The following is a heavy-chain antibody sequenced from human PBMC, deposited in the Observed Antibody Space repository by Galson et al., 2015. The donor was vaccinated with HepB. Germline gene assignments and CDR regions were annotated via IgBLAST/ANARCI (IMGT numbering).Heavy chain of an antibody. CDR3: VKEGAWFGGDWFDP. CDR2: INGRGSTT. Sequence: SLRLSCAGSGFIFRHHAMGWIRQAPGKGLEWVSGINGRGSTTYYADAVKGRFSISRDNSKNTVFLQMDNLKVDDTAIYYCVKEGAWFGGDWFDPWGQGTLVTVS. V-gene: IGHV3-23*01. CDR1: GFIFRHHA. J-gene: IGHJ5*02. D-gene: IGHD3-16*01.